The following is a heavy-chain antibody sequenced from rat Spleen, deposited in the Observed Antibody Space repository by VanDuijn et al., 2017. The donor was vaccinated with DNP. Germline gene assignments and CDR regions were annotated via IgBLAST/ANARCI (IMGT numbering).Heavy chain of an antibody. CDR1: GFTFSDYS. CDR3: SRLLPGYNVMDA. D-gene: IGHD1-4*01. J-gene: IGHJ4*01. CDR2: ISYNGGTP. Sequence: EVQLVESDGGLVQPGRSLKLSCTASGFTFSDYSMAWVRQAPAQGLEWVATISYNGGTPYYRDSVKGRFTIARDNAQSTLYLQMDSLRSEDTATYYCSRLLPGYNVMDAWGQGASVTVSS. V-gene: IGHV5-29*01.